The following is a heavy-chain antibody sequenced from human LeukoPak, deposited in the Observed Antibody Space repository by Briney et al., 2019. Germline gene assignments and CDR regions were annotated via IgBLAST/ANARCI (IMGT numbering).Heavy chain of an antibody. CDR2: IYYSGST. D-gene: IGHD3-10*01. J-gene: IGHJ4*02. CDR3: ARVGYYGSGSYYVGYFDY. CDR1: GGSISSYY. V-gene: IGHV4-59*01. Sequence: SETLSLTCTVSGGSISSYYWSWIRQPAGKGLEWIGYIYYSGSTNYNPSLKSRVTISVDTSKNQFSLKLSSVTAADTAVYYCARVGYYGSGSYYVGYFDYWGQGTLVTVSS.